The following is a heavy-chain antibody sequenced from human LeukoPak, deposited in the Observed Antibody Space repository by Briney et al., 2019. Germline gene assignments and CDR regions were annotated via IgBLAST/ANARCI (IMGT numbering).Heavy chain of an antibody. D-gene: IGHD5-18*01. J-gene: IGHJ4*02. CDR3: ARDLSGVTGYTYGRGIDY. CDR1: GFTFSSYS. V-gene: IGHV3-21*01. Sequence: GGSLRLSCAASGFTFSSYSMNWVRQAPGKGLECVSCISSSSSYIYYADSVKGRFTISRDNAKNSLYLQMNSLRVEDTAVYYCARDLSGVTGYTYGRGIDYWGQGTLVTVSS. CDR2: ISSSSSYI.